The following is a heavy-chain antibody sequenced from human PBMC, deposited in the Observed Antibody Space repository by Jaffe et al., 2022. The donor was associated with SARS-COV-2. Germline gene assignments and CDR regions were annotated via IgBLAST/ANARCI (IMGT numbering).Heavy chain of an antibody. CDR3: AKAMIAARLVSGLDV. CDR1: GFTFSTYA. CDR2: ISGGGGSI. J-gene: IGHJ6*02. V-gene: IGHV3-23*01. D-gene: IGHD6-6*01. Sequence: EVQLLESGGGLVQPGGSLRLSCVASGFTFSTYAMSWVRQAPGKGLEWVSVISGGGGSIYYADSVKGRFTISRDNSKNTLYLQMNSLRAEDTAVYYCAKAMIAARLVSGLDVWGQGTTVTVSS.